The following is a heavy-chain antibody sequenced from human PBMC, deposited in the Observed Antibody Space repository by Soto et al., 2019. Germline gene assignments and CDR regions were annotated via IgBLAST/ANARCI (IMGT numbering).Heavy chain of an antibody. CDR2: INHSGST. Sequence: QVQLQQWGAGLLKPSETLSLTCAVYGGSFSGYYWSWIRQPPGKGLEWIGEINHSGSTNYNPSLKRRVTISVDTSKNQFSLKLSAVTAADTAVYYCARSYGSRGYWGQGTLVTVSS. V-gene: IGHV4-34*01. CDR3: ARSYGSRGY. J-gene: IGHJ4*02. D-gene: IGHD3-10*01. CDR1: GGSFSGYY.